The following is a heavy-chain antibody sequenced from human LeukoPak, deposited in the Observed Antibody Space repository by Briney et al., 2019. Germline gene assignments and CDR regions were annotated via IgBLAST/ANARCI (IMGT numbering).Heavy chain of an antibody. V-gene: IGHV3-33*01. CDR1: GFTFSSYG. J-gene: IGHJ3*02. Sequence: GGSLRLSCVASGFTFSSYGMHWVRQAPGKGLEWVAVIWHDGSNKYYADSVKGRFTISRDNSKNTLYLQMNSLRAEDTAVYYCARGWIQLWQAFDIWGQGTMVTVSS. D-gene: IGHD5-18*01. CDR2: IWHDGSNK. CDR3: ARGWIQLWQAFDI.